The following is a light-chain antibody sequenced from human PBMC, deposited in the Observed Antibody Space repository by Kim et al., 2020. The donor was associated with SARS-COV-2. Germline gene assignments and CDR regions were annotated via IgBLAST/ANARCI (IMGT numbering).Light chain of an antibody. Sequence: APGKTARITCGGNNIATKSVHWYQQKPGQAPMLVIYYDSDRPSGIPERFSGSNFGNTATLTISGVEAGDEGDYHCQVWDTSTDHVVFGGGTQLTVL. CDR2: YDS. J-gene: IGLJ3*02. CDR1: NIATKS. V-gene: IGLV3-21*04. CDR3: QVWDTSTDHVV.